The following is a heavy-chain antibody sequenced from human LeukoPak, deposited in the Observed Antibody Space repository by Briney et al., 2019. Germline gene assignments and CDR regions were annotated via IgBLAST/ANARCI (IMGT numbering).Heavy chain of an antibody. Sequence: GGSLRLSCAASGVTFSSYAMSWVGQAPGKGVEGVSAISGSGGSRYYADSVKGRFTISRDNSKNPLYLQMNSLRAEDTAVYYCAKVGGDYVVEYYFDYWGQGTLVTVSS. D-gene: IGHD4-17*01. J-gene: IGHJ4*02. CDR2: ISGSGGSR. CDR1: GVTFSSYA. CDR3: AKVGGDYVVEYYFDY. V-gene: IGHV3-23*01.